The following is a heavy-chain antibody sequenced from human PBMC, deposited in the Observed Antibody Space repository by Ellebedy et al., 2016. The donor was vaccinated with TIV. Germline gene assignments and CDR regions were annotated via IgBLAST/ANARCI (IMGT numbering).Heavy chain of an antibody. CDR3: ARDVLFGEIWP. Sequence: GGSLRLSCAASGFTFSNYWMHWVRQAPGKGPVWVSRINIDGSSTTYADSVKGRFTISRDNAKNMLYLQMNSLRAEDTAVYYCARDVLFGEIWPWGQGTLVTVSS. CDR1: GFTFSNYW. CDR2: INIDGSST. J-gene: IGHJ5*02. V-gene: IGHV3-74*01. D-gene: IGHD3-10*01.